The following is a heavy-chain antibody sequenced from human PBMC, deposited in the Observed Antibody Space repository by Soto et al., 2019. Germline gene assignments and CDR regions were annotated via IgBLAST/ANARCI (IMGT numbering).Heavy chain of an antibody. Sequence: SETLSLTCTLSGVSINNYYWTWIRQPPGKRLEWIGAIYYTGSTTYNPSLRSRVTFSVDTSKNQFSLSLTSVTAADTAVYFCAKVVSGDHLDYWGQGTLVTAPQ. J-gene: IGHJ4*02. CDR2: IYYTGST. V-gene: IGHV4-59*01. CDR1: GVSINNYY. CDR3: AKVVSGDHLDY.